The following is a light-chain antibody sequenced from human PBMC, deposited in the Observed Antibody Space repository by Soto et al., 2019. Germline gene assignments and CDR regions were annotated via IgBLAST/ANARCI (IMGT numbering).Light chain of an antibody. CDR1: RSVSNKY. CDR2: GAS. J-gene: IGKJ1*01. CDR3: QQYATSPLT. V-gene: IGKV3-20*01. Sequence: EIVLTHFPGTLSLSPGERATLSCRASRSVSNKYLAWYQQKPGQAPRLVIFGASNRATGIPDRFSASGSGTEFTLTISRLEPEDVAVYYCQQYATSPLTFGHGTKVEI.